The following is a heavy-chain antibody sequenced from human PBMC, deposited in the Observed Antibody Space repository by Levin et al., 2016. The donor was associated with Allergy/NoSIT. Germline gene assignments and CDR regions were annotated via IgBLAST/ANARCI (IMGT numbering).Heavy chain of an antibody. V-gene: IGHV4-59*01. D-gene: IGHD2-2*01. Sequence: WIRQPPGKGLEWIGYIYYSGSTNYNPSLKSRVTISVDTSKNQFSLKLSSVTAADTAVYYCARAEIIVVVPAAIAGWFDPWGQGTLVTVSS. J-gene: IGHJ5*02. CDR3: ARAEIIVVVPAAIAGWFDP. CDR2: IYYSGST.